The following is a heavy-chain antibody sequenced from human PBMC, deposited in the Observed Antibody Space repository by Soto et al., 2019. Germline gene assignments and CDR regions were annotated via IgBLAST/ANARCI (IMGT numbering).Heavy chain of an antibody. D-gene: IGHD2-15*01. CDR1: GYTLTELS. Sequence: ASVKVSCKVSGYTLTELSMHWVRQPPGKGLEWMGGFDPEDAETIYARRFQGRVTMTEDTPADTAYMELSSLRSEDTAVYYCAAGVVPYGMDVWGQGTTVTVSS. CDR3: AAGVVPYGMDV. V-gene: IGHV1-24*01. CDR2: FDPEDAET. J-gene: IGHJ6*02.